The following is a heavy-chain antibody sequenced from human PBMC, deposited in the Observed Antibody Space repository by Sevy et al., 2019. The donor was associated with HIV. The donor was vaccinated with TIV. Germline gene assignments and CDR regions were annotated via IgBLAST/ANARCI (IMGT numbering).Heavy chain of an antibody. V-gene: IGHV3-21*06. CDR2: ISGSSNYL. CDR3: ATGPPDGSYDYFDY. J-gene: IGHJ4*02. CDR1: GFTFSSYS. Sequence: GGSLRLSCAASGFTFSSYSMNWVRQAPGKGLEWVSSISGSSNYLYYAESLKGRFIISRDNAKNTLYLQMNSLRADDTAVYYCATGPPDGSYDYFDYWGQGTTVTVSS. D-gene: IGHD1-26*01.